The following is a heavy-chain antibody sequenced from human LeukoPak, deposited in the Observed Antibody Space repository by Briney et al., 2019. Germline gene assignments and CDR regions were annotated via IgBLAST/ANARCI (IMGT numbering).Heavy chain of an antibody. D-gene: IGHD1-7*01. CDR1: GGSFSGYY. V-gene: IGHV4-34*01. CDR2: INHSGST. J-gene: IGHJ5*02. Sequence: PSETLSLTCAVYGGSFSGYYWSWIRQPPGKGLEWIGEINHSGSTNYNPSLKSRVTISVDTSKNQFSLKLSSVTAADTAVYYCARDLGDDWNYDWFDPWGQGTLVTVSS. CDR3: ARDLGDDWNYDWFDP.